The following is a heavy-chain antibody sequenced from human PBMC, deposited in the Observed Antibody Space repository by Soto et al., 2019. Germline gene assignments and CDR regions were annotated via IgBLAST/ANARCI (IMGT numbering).Heavy chain of an antibody. D-gene: IGHD3-3*01. Sequence: SGPTLVKPTQTLTLTCTFSGFSLSTSGVGVGWIRQPPGKALEWLALIYWDDDKRYSPSLKSRLTITKDTSKNQVVLTMTNMDPVDTATYYCARTYYDFWSGFPRGDYNWFDPWGQGTLVTVSS. CDR2: IYWDDDK. CDR1: GFSLSTSGVG. CDR3: ARTYYDFWSGFPRGDYNWFDP. V-gene: IGHV2-5*02. J-gene: IGHJ5*02.